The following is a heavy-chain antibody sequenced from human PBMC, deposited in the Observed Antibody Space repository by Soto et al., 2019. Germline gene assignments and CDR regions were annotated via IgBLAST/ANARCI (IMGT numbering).Heavy chain of an antibody. CDR3: ARQPGVDIVATTPYENYYYYMDV. Sequence: QVQLQESGPGLVKPSETLSLTCTVSGGSISSYYWSWIRQPPGKGLEWIGYIYYSGSTNYNPSLKSRVTISVDTSKNQFSLKLSSVTAADTAVYYCARQPGVDIVATTPYENYYYYMDVWGKGTTVTVSS. CDR2: IYYSGST. D-gene: IGHD5-12*01. J-gene: IGHJ6*03. CDR1: GGSISSYY. V-gene: IGHV4-59*08.